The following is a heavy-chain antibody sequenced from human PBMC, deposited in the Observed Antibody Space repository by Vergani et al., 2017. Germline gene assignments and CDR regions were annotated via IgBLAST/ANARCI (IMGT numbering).Heavy chain of an antibody. CDR2: ISYDGSNK. V-gene: IGHV3-30-3*01. D-gene: IGHD2-2*01. CDR3: AREGGDCSSTTCYGTLDWYFDL. CDR1: GFTFSSYA. J-gene: IGHJ2*01. Sequence: QVQLEESGGGVVQPGRSLRLSCAASGFTFSSYAMHWVRQAPGKGLEWVAVISYDGSNKFYADSVRGRFTFSRDNSKNTLYLQMNSLRPEDSALYYCAREGGDCSSTTCYGTLDWYFDLWSRGTLVTVSS.